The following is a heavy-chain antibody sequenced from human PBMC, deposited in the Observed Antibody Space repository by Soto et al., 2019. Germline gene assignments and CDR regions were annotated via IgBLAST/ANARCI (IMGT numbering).Heavy chain of an antibody. CDR3: ARQSISQNLDS. CDR2: IWFDGSNK. CDR1: KFTFSNYG. V-gene: IGHV3-33*01. Sequence: QVQLVESGGGVVQPGRSLRLSCVASKFTFSNYGMHWVRQAPGKGLEWVAVIWFDGSNKYYADSVRGRFTISRDNSKNTLYLQMYSLRAEDTAMYYCARQSISQNLDSWGQGTLVTVSS. D-gene: IGHD6-6*01. J-gene: IGHJ4*02.